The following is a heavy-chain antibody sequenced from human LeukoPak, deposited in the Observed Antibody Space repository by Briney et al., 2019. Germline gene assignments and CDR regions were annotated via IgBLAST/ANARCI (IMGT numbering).Heavy chain of an antibody. CDR2: ISGSGGST. CDR3: AKNKPFIAVAGTEIDY. Sequence: GGSLRLSCAASGFTFSSYALSWVRQAPGKGLEWVSAISGSGGSTYYADSVKGRFTISRDNSKNTLYLQMNSLRAEDTAVYYCAKNKPFIAVAGTEIDYWGQGTLVTVSS. CDR1: GFTFSSYA. J-gene: IGHJ4*02. V-gene: IGHV3-23*01. D-gene: IGHD6-19*01.